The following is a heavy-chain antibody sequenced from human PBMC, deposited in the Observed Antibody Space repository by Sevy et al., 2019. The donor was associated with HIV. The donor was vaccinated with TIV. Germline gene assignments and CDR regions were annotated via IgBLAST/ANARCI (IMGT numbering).Heavy chain of an antibody. CDR3: AKDNHYDSSAPRGWFDP. D-gene: IGHD3-22*01. V-gene: IGHV3-23*01. CDR1: GFTFSSYA. Sequence: GGSLRLSCAASGFTFSSYAMSWVRQAPGKGLEWVSAISGSGGSTYYADSVKGRFTISRDNSKNTLYLQMNSLRAEDTAVYYCAKDNHYDSSAPRGWFDPWGQGTLVTVSS. J-gene: IGHJ5*02. CDR2: ISGSGGST.